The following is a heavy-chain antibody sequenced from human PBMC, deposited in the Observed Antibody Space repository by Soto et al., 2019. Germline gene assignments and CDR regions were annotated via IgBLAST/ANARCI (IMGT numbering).Heavy chain of an antibody. CDR3: ARGGLRFLEWLLLS. Sequence: SETLSLTCTVSGGSISSGGYYWSWIRQHPGKGLEWIGYIYYSGSTYYNPSLKSRVTISVDTSKNQFSLKLSSVTAADTAVYYCARGGLRFLEWLLLSWGQGTLVTVSS. CDR2: IYYSGST. V-gene: IGHV4-31*03. CDR1: GGSISSGGYY. J-gene: IGHJ5*02. D-gene: IGHD3-3*01.